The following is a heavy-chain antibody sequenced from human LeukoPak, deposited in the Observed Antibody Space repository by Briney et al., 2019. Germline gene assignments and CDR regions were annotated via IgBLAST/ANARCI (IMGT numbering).Heavy chain of an antibody. Sequence: SETLSLTCTVSGGSTSSSSYYWGWIRQPPGKGLERIGSIYYSGSTYYNPSLKSRVTISVDTSKNQFSLKLSSVTAADTAVYYCARHSNSYGYYFFDYWGQGTLVTVSS. CDR2: IYYSGST. V-gene: IGHV4-39*01. D-gene: IGHD5-18*01. J-gene: IGHJ4*02. CDR3: ARHSNSYGYYFFDY. CDR1: GGSTSSSSYY.